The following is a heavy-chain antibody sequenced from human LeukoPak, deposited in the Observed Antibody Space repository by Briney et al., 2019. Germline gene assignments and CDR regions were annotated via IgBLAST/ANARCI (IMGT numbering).Heavy chain of an antibody. D-gene: IGHD3-10*01. CDR2: IYYSGST. Sequence: SETLSFTCTVSGGSISSYYWSWIRQPPGKGLEWIGYIYYSGSTNYNPSLKSRVTISVDTSKNQFSLKLSSVTAADTAVYYCARLGYGSGSYPRYWGQGTLVTVSS. V-gene: IGHV4-59*01. CDR3: ARLGYGSGSYPRY. CDR1: GGSISSYY. J-gene: IGHJ4*02.